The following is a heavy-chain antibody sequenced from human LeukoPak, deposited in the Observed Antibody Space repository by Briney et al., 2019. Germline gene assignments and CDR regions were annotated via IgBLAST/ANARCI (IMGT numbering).Heavy chain of an antibody. CDR2: IYTSGST. Sequence: SQTLSLTCTVSGGSISSGGYYWSWIRQPAGKGLEWIGRIYTSGSTNYNPSLKSRVTISLDTSKNQFSLKLSSVTAADTAVYYCARLGYDFWSGYYIGLDYWGQGTLVTVSS. V-gene: IGHV4-61*02. CDR1: GGSISSGGYY. J-gene: IGHJ4*02. CDR3: ARLGYDFWSGYYIGLDY. D-gene: IGHD3-3*01.